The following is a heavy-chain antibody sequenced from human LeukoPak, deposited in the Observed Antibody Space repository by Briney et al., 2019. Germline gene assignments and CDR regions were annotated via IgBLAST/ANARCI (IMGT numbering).Heavy chain of an antibody. CDR3: ARDYGSGSYYNVGWFDP. CDR1: GGSISSGGYS. Sequence: PSQTLSLTCAVSGGSISSGGYSWSWIRQPPGKGLEWIGYIYHSGSTYYNPSLKSRVTISVDRSKNQFSLKLSSVTAADTAVYYCARDYGSGSYYNVGWFDPWGQGTLVTVSS. D-gene: IGHD3-10*01. V-gene: IGHV4-30-2*01. J-gene: IGHJ5*02. CDR2: IYHSGST.